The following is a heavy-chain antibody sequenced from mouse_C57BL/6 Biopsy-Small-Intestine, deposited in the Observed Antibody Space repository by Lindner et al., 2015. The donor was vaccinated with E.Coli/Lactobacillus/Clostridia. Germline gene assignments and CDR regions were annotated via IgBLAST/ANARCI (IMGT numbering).Heavy chain of an antibody. V-gene: IGHV9-3*02. D-gene: IGHD1-1*01. CDR2: INTKTGNP. J-gene: IGHJ1*03. Sequence: VKVSCKASGYTFTNYALNWVRQAPGQGLEWLGWINTKTGNPTYAQGFTGRFVFSLDTSVSTAYLQISSLKAEDSAVYYCARDPPYDSSGYSSYYYYMDVWGKGTTVTVSS. CDR1: GYTFTNYA. CDR3: ARDPPYDSSGYSSYYYYMDV.